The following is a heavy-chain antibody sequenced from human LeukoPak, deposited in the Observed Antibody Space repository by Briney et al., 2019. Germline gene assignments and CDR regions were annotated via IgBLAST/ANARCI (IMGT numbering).Heavy chain of an antibody. CDR3: ARQYCSSTSCYDVNWFDP. V-gene: IGHV4-59*08. Sequence: PSETLSLTCTVSGGSISSYYWSWIRQPPGKGLEWIGRIYTSGSTNYNPSLKSRVTISVDTSKNQFSLKLSSVTAADTAVYYCARQYCSSTSCYDVNWFDPWGQGTLVTVSS. CDR2: IYTSGST. CDR1: GGSISSYY. D-gene: IGHD2-2*01. J-gene: IGHJ5*02.